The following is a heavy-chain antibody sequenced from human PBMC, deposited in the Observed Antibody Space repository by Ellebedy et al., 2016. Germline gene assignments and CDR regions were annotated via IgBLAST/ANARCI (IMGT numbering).Heavy chain of an antibody. D-gene: IGHD2-2*01. CDR1: GFTFSSYW. CDR2: IKQDGSEK. J-gene: IGHJ6*03. Sequence: GESLKISXAASGFTFSSYWMSWVRQAPGKGLEWVANIKQDGSEKYYVDSVKGRFTISRDNAKNSLYLQMNSLRAEDTAVYYCARAEYHYYYYYMDVWGKGTTVTVSS. CDR3: ARAEYHYYYYYMDV. V-gene: IGHV3-7*01.